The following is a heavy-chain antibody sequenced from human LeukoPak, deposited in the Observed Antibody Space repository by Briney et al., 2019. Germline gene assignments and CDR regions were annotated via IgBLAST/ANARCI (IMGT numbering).Heavy chain of an antibody. V-gene: IGHV3-9*01. Sequence: GGSLRLSCAASGFNFDDYAMHWVRQAPGKGLEWVSGISWNSGSIGYADSVKGRFTISRDNAKNSLYLQMNSLRAEDTALYYCAKALNSGLRYFDWLTLGYWGQGTLVTVSS. J-gene: IGHJ4*02. CDR2: ISWNSGSI. CDR3: AKALNSGLRYFDWLTLGY. CDR1: GFNFDDYA. D-gene: IGHD3-9*01.